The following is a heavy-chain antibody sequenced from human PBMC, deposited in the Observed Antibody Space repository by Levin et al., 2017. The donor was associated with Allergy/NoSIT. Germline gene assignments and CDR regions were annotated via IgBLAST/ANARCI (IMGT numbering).Heavy chain of an antibody. CDR2: ISHDGSDK. D-gene: IGHD5-18*01. Sequence: GESLKISCAASAFTFRSYGMHWVRQAPGKGLEWVAAISHDGSDKFYVDSVQGRFTISRDNSNNTLYVQMNSLRDEDTAVYYCAKSGPWIRGLFPVDYWGQGTLVTVSS. CDR1: AFTFRSYG. CDR3: AKSGPWIRGLFPVDY. J-gene: IGHJ4*02. V-gene: IGHV3-30*18.